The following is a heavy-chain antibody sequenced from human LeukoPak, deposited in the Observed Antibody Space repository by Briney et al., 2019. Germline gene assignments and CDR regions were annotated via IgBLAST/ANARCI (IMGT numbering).Heavy chain of an antibody. D-gene: IGHD1-26*01. CDR3: ARDRIVGASYYYYGMDV. CDR2: ISSSSSTI. CDR1: GFTFSSYS. J-gene: IGHJ6*02. Sequence: PRGSLRLSCAASGFTFSSYSMNWVRQAPGKGLEWVSYISSSSSTIYYADSVKGRFTISRDNAKNSLYLQMNSLRAEDTAVYYCARDRIVGASYYYYGMDVWGQGTTVTVSS. V-gene: IGHV3-48*04.